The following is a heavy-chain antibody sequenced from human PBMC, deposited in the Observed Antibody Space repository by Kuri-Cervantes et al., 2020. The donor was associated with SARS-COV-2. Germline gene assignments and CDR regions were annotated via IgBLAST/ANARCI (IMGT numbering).Heavy chain of an antibody. CDR2: MNPKSGNT. J-gene: IGHJ6*03. D-gene: IGHD2-15*01. CDR3: ARGKIVVVEVMDV. CDR1: GHTFTYRY. V-gene: IGHV1-8*02. Sequence: ASVKVSCKASGHTFTYRYLHWVRQASGQGLQWMGWMNPKSGNTVYAKKFQGRVTMTRDTSINTAYMDLSSLSSEDTAVYYCARGKIVVVEVMDVWGKGTTVTVSS.